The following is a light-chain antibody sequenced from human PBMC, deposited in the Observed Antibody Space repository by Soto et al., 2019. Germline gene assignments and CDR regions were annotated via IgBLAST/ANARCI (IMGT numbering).Light chain of an antibody. J-gene: IGKJ3*01. CDR2: DAS. Sequence: EIVLTQSPATLSLSPGERATLSCRASQNVSTYLAWYQQKPGQAPRLLIYDASNRATGIPARFSGSGSGTDFTRTISSLEPEDFAVYYCQQRTNWLTFGPGTKVDIK. V-gene: IGKV3-11*01. CDR1: QNVSTY. CDR3: QQRTNWLT.